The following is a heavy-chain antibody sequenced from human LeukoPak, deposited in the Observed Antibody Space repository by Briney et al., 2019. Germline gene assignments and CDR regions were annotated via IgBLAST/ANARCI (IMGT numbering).Heavy chain of an antibody. V-gene: IGHV3-23*01. CDR1: GFTFSSYA. D-gene: IGHD4-23*01. Sequence: PGGSLRLSCAASGFTFSSYAMSWVRQAPGKGLEWVSAISGSGGSTYYADSVKGRFTISRDNSKNTLYLQMNSLRAEDTAVYYCAKPPYGGYGGVYYFDYWGQGTLVTVSS. CDR2: ISGSGGST. J-gene: IGHJ4*02. CDR3: AKPPYGGYGGVYYFDY.